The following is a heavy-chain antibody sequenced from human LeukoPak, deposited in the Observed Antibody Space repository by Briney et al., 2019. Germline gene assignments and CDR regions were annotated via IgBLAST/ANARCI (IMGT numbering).Heavy chain of an antibody. CDR1: GFTVSSNY. V-gene: IGHV3-23*01. D-gene: IGHD2-2*01. J-gene: IGHJ6*03. CDR3: AKEARVGYYYYMDV. CDR2: ISGSGGST. Sequence: GGSLRLSCAVSGFTVSSNYMSGVRQAPGKGLEWVSAISGSGGSTYYADSVKGRFTISRDNSKNTLYLQMNSLRAEDTAVYYCAKEARVGYYYYMDVWGKGTTVTVSS.